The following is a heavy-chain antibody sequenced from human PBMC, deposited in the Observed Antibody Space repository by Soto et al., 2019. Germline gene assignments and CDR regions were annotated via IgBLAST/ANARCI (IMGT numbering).Heavy chain of an antibody. V-gene: IGHV3-23*01. D-gene: IGHD2-2*01. J-gene: IGHJ5*02. Sequence: EVQLLESGGGLVQPGGSLRLSCAASGFTFSSYAMSWVRQAPGKGLEWVSAISGSGGSTYYADSVKGRFTISRDNSKNTQYLQMNSLRAEDTAVYYCANTHQYCSSTSCYGAGWFDPWGQGTLVTVSS. CDR3: ANTHQYCSSTSCYGAGWFDP. CDR1: GFTFSSYA. CDR2: ISGSGGST.